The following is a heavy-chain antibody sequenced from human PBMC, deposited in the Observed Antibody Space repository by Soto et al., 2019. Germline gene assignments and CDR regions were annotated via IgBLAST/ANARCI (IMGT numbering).Heavy chain of an antibody. J-gene: IGHJ5*01. CDR1: GFTFRDYS. Sequence: EVQLVESGGGLVKPGGSLRLSCAASGFTFRDYSLNWVRQAPGKGLEWVSSITSKSTNLYYADSVKGRYTLSRDNAKSSLYLQMDSLRDDDPAVYFCARSGVAALDSWGQGTLVNVSS. CDR3: ARSGVAALDS. D-gene: IGHD2-8*01. CDR2: ITSKSTNL. V-gene: IGHV3-21*06.